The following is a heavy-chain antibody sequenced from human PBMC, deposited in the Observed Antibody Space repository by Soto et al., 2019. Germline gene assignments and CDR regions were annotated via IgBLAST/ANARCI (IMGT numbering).Heavy chain of an antibody. V-gene: IGHV3-21*01. D-gene: IGHD2-2*01. Sequence: PGGSLRLSCAASGFTFSSYSMNWVRQAPGKGLEWVSSISSSSSYIYYADSVKGRFTISRDNAKNSLYLQMNSLRAEDTAVYYCARDHEIVVVPAAMPDYWGQGTLVTVSS. J-gene: IGHJ4*02. CDR1: GFTFSSYS. CDR2: ISSSSSYI. CDR3: ARDHEIVVVPAAMPDY.